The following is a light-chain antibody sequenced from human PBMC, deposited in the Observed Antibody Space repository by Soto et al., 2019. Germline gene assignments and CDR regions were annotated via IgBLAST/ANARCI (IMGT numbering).Light chain of an antibody. CDR1: QSATSNY. CDR2: GAS. V-gene: IGKV3-20*01. Sequence: EIVLTQSPGTLSLSPGERATLSCRASQSATSNYLAWYQQKPGQAPRLLIYGASSRATGIPDRFSGSGSGTDFTLTISRLEPEDFAMYYCHQYRSSPLTFGGGTKVEIK. J-gene: IGKJ4*01. CDR3: HQYRSSPLT.